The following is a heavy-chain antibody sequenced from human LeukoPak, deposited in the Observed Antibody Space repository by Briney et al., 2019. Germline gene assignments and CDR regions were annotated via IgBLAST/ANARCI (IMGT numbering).Heavy chain of an antibody. Sequence: GASVKVSCKASGYTFPDYYIHWVRQAPGQGLEWMGWINPNSGGTNYAQKFQGRVTMTRDTSVSTAYMNLSRLRSDDTAFYYCARATSGSYYFDYWGQGTLVTVSS. CDR1: GYTFPDYY. CDR2: INPNSGGT. D-gene: IGHD1-26*01. V-gene: IGHV1-2*02. J-gene: IGHJ4*02. CDR3: ARATSGSYYFDY.